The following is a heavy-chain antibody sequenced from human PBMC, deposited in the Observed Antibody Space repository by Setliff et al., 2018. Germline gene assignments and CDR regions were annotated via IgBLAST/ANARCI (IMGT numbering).Heavy chain of an antibody. CDR2: IYSSGNI. CDR1: GGSISSGTFY. Sequence: PSETLSLTCTVSGGSISSGTFYWTWLRQPAGKGLEWIGHIYSSGNINYNPSLKSRVTISVDTSKNQFSLKVSSVTAADTAVYYCARTTGSTHNWLDPWGPGTLVTVSS. V-gene: IGHV4-61*09. CDR3: ARTTGSTHNWLDP. D-gene: IGHD1-1*01. J-gene: IGHJ5*02.